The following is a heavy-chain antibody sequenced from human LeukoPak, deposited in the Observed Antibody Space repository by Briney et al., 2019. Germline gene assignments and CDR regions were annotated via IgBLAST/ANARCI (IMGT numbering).Heavy chain of an antibody. CDR2: ISAYNGNT. CDR1: GYTFTSYG. V-gene: IGHV1-18*01. D-gene: IGHD5-18*01. J-gene: IGHJ4*02. CDR3: ARARYGYSYKAPLDY. Sequence: ASVKVSCKASGYTFTSYGISWVRQAPGQGLEWMGWISAYNGNTNYAQKFQGRVTITTDESTSTAYMELSSLRSEDTAVYYCARARYGYSYKAPLDYWGQGTLVTVSS.